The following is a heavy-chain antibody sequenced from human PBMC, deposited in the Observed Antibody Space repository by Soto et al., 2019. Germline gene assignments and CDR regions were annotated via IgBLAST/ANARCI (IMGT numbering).Heavy chain of an antibody. CDR2: ISPYNGNT. J-gene: IGHJ4*02. D-gene: IGHD3-3*01. Sequence: AAVKVSCKASGYFFTSYGITWVRQAPGQGLEWMGWISPYNGNTKYAQNFQGRVTMTTDTSTSTAYMEVRRLRSDDPAVYYCARDFGSDLSAPGAVFDYWGQGTLVTVSS. CDR3: ARDFGSDLSAPGAVFDY. V-gene: IGHV1-18*04. CDR1: GYFFTSYG.